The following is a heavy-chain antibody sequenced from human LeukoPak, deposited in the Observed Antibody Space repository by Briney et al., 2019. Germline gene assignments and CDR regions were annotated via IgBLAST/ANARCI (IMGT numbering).Heavy chain of an antibody. J-gene: IGHJ3*02. V-gene: IGHV3-30*04. CDR1: GLNFGASI. Sequence: AGPSLRLSCATSGLNFGASIMHWVRQAPGKGLEWVAGLSFDESSYYGGYVEGRFIISGDNSKRTLYLQMNSLKVEDTALYYFAREGHSSGFAPAFDTWGQGTMVTVSS. CDR2: LSFDESS. D-gene: IGHD6-19*01. CDR3: AREGHSSGFAPAFDT.